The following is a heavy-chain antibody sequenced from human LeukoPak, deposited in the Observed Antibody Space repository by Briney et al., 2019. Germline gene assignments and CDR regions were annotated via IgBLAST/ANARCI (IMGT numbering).Heavy chain of an antibody. CDR2: INPSGGST. D-gene: IGHD1-1*01. V-gene: IGHV1-46*01. CDR3: ARGRSGTTGRAAFDI. Sequence: ASVKVSCKASGYTFTSYDINWVRQAPGQGLEWMGLINPSGGSTSYAQKFQGRVTMTRDTSTSTVYMELSSLRSEDTAVYYCARGRSGTTGRAAFDIWGQGTMVTVSS. CDR1: GYTFTSYD. J-gene: IGHJ3*02.